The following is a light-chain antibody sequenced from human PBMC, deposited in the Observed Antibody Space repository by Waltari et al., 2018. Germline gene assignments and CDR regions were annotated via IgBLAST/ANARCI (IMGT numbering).Light chain of an antibody. CDR3: SSYTTSSTLVV. J-gene: IGLJ2*01. Sequence: SLLPPPASVSASPGQSITISCTGTSSDVGGYNYVSLYQQHPGKAPQLMIYDVSRQPTGVSTRSYGCKSGTTASLTISGLQADDEDDYYCSSYTTSSTLVVLGGGKKVNVI. CDR1: SSDVGGYNY. CDR2: DVS. V-gene: IGLV2-14*01.